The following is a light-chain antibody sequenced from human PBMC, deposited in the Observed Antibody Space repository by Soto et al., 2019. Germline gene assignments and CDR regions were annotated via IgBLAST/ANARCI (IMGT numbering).Light chain of an antibody. CDR3: QQYGSSPPGIT. J-gene: IGKJ5*01. Sequence: EIVLTQSPGTLSLSPGERATLSCRASQSVSSSYLAWYQQKPGQAPRLLIYGASSRATGIPDRFSGSGSGTDFTLTISRLEPEDFAVHYCQQYGSSPPGITFGQRTRMEIK. CDR2: GAS. CDR1: QSVSSSY. V-gene: IGKV3-20*01.